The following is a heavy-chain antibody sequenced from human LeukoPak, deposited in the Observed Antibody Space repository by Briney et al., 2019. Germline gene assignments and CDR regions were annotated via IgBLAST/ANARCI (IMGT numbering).Heavy chain of an antibody. J-gene: IGHJ6*03. CDR1: GGSISSGSYY. D-gene: IGHD3-3*01. CDR3: ARDGTIFGVGNNDMDV. V-gene: IGHV4-61*02. Sequence: MTSETLSLTCTVSGGSISSGSYYWSWIRQPAGKGLEWIGRIYTSGSTNYNPSLKSRVTISVDTSKNQFSLKLSSVTAADTAVYYCARDGTIFGVGNNDMDVWGKGTTVTVSS. CDR2: IYTSGST.